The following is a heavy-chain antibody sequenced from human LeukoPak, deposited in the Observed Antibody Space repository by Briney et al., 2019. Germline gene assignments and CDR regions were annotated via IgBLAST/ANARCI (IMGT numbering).Heavy chain of an antibody. V-gene: IGHV3-53*01. CDR1: GFTVSSNH. D-gene: IGHD6-19*01. Sequence: PGGSLRLSCVASGFTVSSNHMSWVRQAPGKGLEWVSAIFSGGSTFYADSVTGRFTISRDNSKNTVYLEMNSLRAEDTAVYYCARDLKTSGWYGDFDYWGQGTLVTVSS. CDR2: IFSGGST. CDR3: ARDLKTSGWYGDFDY. J-gene: IGHJ4*02.